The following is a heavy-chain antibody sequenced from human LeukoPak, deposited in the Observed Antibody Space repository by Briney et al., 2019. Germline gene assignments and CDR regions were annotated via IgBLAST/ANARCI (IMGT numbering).Heavy chain of an antibody. CDR1: GFTFSSYA. J-gene: IGHJ3*02. V-gene: IGHV3-23*01. Sequence: PGGSLRLSCAASGFTFSSYAMNWVRQAPGKGLEWVSGISGSGGSTYYADSVKGRFTISRDNSKNTLYLQMNSLRAEDTAVYYCAKDRPRVPTAMATFSFGAFDIWGQGTMVTVSS. CDR2: ISGSGGST. CDR3: AKDRPRVPTAMATFSFGAFDI. D-gene: IGHD5-18*01.